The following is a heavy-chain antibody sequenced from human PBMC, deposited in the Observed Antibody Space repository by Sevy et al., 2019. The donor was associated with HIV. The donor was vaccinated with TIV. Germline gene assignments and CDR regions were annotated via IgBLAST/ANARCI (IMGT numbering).Heavy chain of an antibody. J-gene: IGHJ4*02. D-gene: IGHD3-22*01. Sequence: ASVKVSCKASGYTFTNYYMHWVRQAPGQGLEWMGLINPSGGSTSYAQKFQGRVTMTRDTSTSTVYMELSSLRSGDTAVYYCARVYYYDYSGPGYWGQGTLVTVSS. CDR2: INPSGGST. V-gene: IGHV1-46*01. CDR3: ARVYYYDYSGPGY. CDR1: GYTFTNYY.